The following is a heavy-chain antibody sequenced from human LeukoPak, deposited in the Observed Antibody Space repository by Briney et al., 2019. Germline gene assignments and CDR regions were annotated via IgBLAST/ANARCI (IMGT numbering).Heavy chain of an antibody. CDR2: ISGSGGST. CDR3: AKDCLGYYDSSGHFDY. D-gene: IGHD3-22*01. J-gene: IGHJ4*02. V-gene: IGHV3-23*01. CDR1: GFTFSSYA. Sequence: GGSLRLSCAASGFTFSSYAMSWVRQAPGKGLGWVSAISGSGGSTYYADSVKGRFTISRDNSKNTLYLQMNSLRAEDTAVYYCAKDCLGYYDSSGHFDYWGQGTLVTVSS.